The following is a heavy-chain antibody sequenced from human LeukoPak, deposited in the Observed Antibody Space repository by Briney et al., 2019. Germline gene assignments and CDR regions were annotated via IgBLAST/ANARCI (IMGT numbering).Heavy chain of an antibody. J-gene: IGHJ4*02. CDR2: ISSYNGNT. V-gene: IGHV1-18*01. CDR3: ARDDALVATGSFDY. CDR1: GYTFTNDG. D-gene: IGHD5-12*01. Sequence: ASVTVSFKASGYTFTNDGINWVRQAPGQGLEWMAWISSYNGNTSYAQKLQGRVTMTTDTSTSTAYMELRSLRSDDTAVYYCARDDALVATGSFDYWGQGTLVTVSS.